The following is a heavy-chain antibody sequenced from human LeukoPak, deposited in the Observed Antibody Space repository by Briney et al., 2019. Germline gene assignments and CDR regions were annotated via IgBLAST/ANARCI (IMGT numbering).Heavy chain of an antibody. V-gene: IGHV3-23*01. CDR1: GFTFSSYW. D-gene: IGHD6-13*01. CDR3: AKGSSSWDYFDY. CDR2: ISGSGGST. Sequence: GGSLRLSCAASGFTFSSYWMSWVRQAPGKGLEWVSAISGSGGSTYYADSVKGRFTISRDNSKNTLYLQMNSLRAEDTAVYYCAKGSSSWDYFDYWGQGTLVTVSS. J-gene: IGHJ4*02.